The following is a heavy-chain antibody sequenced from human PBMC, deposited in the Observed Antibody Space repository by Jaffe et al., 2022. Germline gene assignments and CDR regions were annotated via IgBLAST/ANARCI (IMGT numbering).Heavy chain of an antibody. V-gene: IGHV3-49*03. Sequence: EVQLVESGGGLVQPGRSLRLSCTASGFTFGDYAMSWFRQAPGKGLEWVGFIRSKAYGGTTEYAASVKGRFTISRDDSKSIAYLQMNSLKTEDTAVYYCTRALRVFGVASSMDVWGKGTTVTVSS. CDR2: IRSKAYGGTT. J-gene: IGHJ6*03. CDR1: GFTFGDYA. D-gene: IGHD3-3*01. CDR3: TRALRVFGVASSMDV.